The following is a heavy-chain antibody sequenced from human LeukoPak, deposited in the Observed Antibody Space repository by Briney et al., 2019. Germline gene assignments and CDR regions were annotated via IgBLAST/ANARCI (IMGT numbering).Heavy chain of an antibody. CDR1: GFTFSGSA. V-gene: IGHV3-73*01. J-gene: IGHJ4*02. Sequence: GGSLRLSCAASGFTFSGSAIHWIRQASVKGLELVGRVRTKGNGYATQYAAPVKGRLTISRDDSKNTAYLQMNSLKTEDRAVYFCSSYDNSGYYYRNYWGQGTLVTVSS. CDR2: VRTKGNGYAT. D-gene: IGHD3-22*01. CDR3: SSYDNSGYYYRNY.